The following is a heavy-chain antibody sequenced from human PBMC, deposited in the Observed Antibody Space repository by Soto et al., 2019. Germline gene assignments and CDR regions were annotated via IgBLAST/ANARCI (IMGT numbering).Heavy chain of an antibody. CDR3: ARGRSGGDGMDV. CDR2: GNANSGAT. Sequence: GVEPLRGGNANSGATGYAEKFKSRVTMTRNTSISTAYMELSSLRSEDTAVYYCARGRSGGDGMDVWGQGTTVTVSS. V-gene: IGHV1-8*01. J-gene: IGHJ6*02. D-gene: IGHD2-15*01.